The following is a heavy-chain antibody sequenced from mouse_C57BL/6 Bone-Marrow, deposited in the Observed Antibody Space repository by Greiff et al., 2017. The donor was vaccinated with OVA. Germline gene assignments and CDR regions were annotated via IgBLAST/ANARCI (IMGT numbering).Heavy chain of an antibody. CDR1: GYAFSSSW. CDR2: IYPGDGDT. CDR3: ARRRWNYFDY. Sequence: VQLQESGSELVKPGASVKISCKASGYAFSSSWMNWVKQRPGKGLEWIGRIYPGDGDTNYNGKFKGKATLTADKSSSTAYMQLSSLTSEDSAVYFCARRRWNYFDYWGQGTTLTVSS. V-gene: IGHV1-82*01. D-gene: IGHD2-3*01. J-gene: IGHJ2*01.